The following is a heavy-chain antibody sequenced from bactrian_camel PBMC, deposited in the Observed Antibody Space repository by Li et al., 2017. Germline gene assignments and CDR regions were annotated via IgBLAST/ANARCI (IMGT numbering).Heavy chain of an antibody. CDR3: AADWRQLRATYSGHKCHWYGGNYNY. Sequence: QVQLVESGGGSVQAGGSLRVSCTGHGFGPGYHRMGWYRQGAGTECDLVSSHSTTGITWYADSVKGRFTISGDNATNTVHLQMNNLKPEDSGTYYCAADWRQLRATYSGHKCHWYGGNYNYWGQGTQVTVS. CDR2: HSTTGIT. CDR1: GFGPGYHR. V-gene: IGHV3S63*01. D-gene: IGHD6*01. J-gene: IGHJ4*01.